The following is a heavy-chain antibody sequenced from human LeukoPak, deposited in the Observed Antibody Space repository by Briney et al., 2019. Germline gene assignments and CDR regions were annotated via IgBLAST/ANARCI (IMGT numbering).Heavy chain of an antibody. D-gene: IGHD3-16*02. V-gene: IGHV4-34*01. CDR1: GGSFSGYY. J-gene: IGHJ4*02. Sequence: SETLSLTCAVYGGSFSGYYWSWIRQPPGKGLEWIGEINHSGSTNYNPSLKSRVTISVDTSKNQFSLKLSSVTAADTAVYYCASPSQVSGVITQIGYWGQGTLVTVSS. CDR2: INHSGST. CDR3: ASPSQVSGVITQIGY.